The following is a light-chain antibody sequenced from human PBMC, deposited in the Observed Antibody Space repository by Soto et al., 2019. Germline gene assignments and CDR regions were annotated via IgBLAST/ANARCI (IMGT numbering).Light chain of an antibody. Sequence: PGERGTLSCRASESVTNYLAWYQQKPGQAPRLLMSGASSRATGTPDRFSGSGSGTDFILTISRLEPEDFAVYYCQQYGTSPPTFGQGTRLEI. CDR1: ESVTNY. CDR2: GAS. CDR3: QQYGTSPPT. V-gene: IGKV3-20*01. J-gene: IGKJ5*01.